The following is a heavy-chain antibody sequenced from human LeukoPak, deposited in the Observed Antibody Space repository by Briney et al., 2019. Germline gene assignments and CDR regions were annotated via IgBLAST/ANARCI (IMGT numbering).Heavy chain of an antibody. D-gene: IGHD3-10*01. CDR1: GGSISSSSYY. CDR2: IYYSGST. J-gene: IGHJ3*02. CDR3: ARGYGSGSYSDAFDI. Sequence: SETLSLTCTVSGGSISSSSYYWGWIRQPPGKGLEWIGSIYYSGSTYYNPSLKSRVTISVDTSKNQFSLKLSSVTAADTDVYYCARGYGSGSYSDAFDIWGQGTMVTVSS. V-gene: IGHV4-39*07.